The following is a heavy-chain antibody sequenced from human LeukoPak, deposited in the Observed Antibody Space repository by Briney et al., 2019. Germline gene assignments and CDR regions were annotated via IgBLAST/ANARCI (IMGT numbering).Heavy chain of an antibody. Sequence: PSETLSLTCAVSGYSISSGYYWAWIRQPPGKGLEWIGSMFHSGSTYYNPSLKSRVTISVDTSKNHFSLKLNSVTAADTAVDYCARSLSRGYSGFRVSPFDYWGQGTLVTVSS. V-gene: IGHV4-38-2*01. CDR3: ARSLSRGYSGFRVSPFDY. CDR2: MFHSGST. CDR1: GYSISSGYY. D-gene: IGHD5-12*01. J-gene: IGHJ4*02.